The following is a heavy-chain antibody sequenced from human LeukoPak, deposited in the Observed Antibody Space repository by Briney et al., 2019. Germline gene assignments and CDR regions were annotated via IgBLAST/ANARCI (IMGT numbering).Heavy chain of an antibody. D-gene: IGHD6-13*01. J-gene: IGHJ6*02. CDR1: GGSFSGYY. V-gene: IGHV4-34*01. CDR3: ARGRAAAGQRNYYYYYGMDV. Sequence: PSETLSLTCAVYGGSFSGYYWSWIRQPPGKGLEWIGEINHSGSTNYNPSLKSRVTISVDTSKNQFSLKLSSVTAADTAVYYCARGRAAAGQRNYYYYYGMDVWGQGTTVTVSS. CDR2: INHSGST.